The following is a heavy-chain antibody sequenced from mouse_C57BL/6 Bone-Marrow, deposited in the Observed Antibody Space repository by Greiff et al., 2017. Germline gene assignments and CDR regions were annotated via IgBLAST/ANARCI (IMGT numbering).Heavy chain of an antibody. CDR1: GYTFTDYE. J-gene: IGHJ1*03. Sequence: QVQLKQSGAELVRPGASVTLSCKASGYTFTDYEMHWVKQTPVHGLEWIGAIDPETGGAAYNQKFKGKAILTADKASSKAYRELRSLTSEDSAVYYSCSSWYFDVWGTGTTVTVSS. D-gene: IGHD1-1*01. CDR2: IDPETGGA. CDR3: CSSWYFDV. V-gene: IGHV1-15*01.